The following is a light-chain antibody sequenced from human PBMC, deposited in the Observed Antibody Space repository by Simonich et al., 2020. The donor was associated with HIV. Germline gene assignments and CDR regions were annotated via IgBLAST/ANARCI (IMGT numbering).Light chain of an antibody. J-gene: IGKJ3*01. Sequence: EIVLTQSPATLSVSPGERATLSCRASQSFSRNLACYQQKHGQSPRLLIHGASTRATGIPARFSGSGSGIEFTLTISSLQSEDFAVYYCQQYYSSLFTVGPGTKVDIK. CDR3: QQYYSSLFT. CDR1: QSFSRN. CDR2: GAS. V-gene: IGKV3-15*01.